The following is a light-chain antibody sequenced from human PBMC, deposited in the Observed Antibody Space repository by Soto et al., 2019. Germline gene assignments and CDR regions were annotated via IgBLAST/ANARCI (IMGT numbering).Light chain of an antibody. V-gene: IGKV3-20*01. Sequence: VLTQSPGTLSLSPGESATLSCRASQTVSITYLTWYQQKPGQAPRLLIYGASTRATGIPDRFSGSGSGTDFSLTISRLEPEDFAVYYCQQYGKSPQITFGQGTRLEIK. CDR1: QTVSITY. J-gene: IGKJ5*01. CDR2: GAS. CDR3: QQYGKSPQIT.